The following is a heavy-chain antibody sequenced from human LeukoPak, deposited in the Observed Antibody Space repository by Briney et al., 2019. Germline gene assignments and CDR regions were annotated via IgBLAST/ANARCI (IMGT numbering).Heavy chain of an antibody. J-gene: IGHJ4*02. D-gene: IGHD3-10*01. CDR3: ARAVHGSGINY. CDR1: GYTFTSYD. Sequence: ASVKVSCKASGYTFTSYDINWVRQATGQGLEWMGWMYPNSGNTGYAQKFQGRVTMTRNTSISTAYMEQSSLRSEDTAVYYCARAVHGSGINYWGQRTLVTVSS. CDR2: MYPNSGNT. V-gene: IGHV1-8*01.